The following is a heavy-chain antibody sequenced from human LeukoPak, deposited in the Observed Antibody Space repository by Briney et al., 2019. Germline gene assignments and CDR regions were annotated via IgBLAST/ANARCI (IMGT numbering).Heavy chain of an antibody. V-gene: IGHV1-18*01. CDR3: ARIRFAAPGYIVVVPAAMGDY. J-gene: IGHJ4*02. D-gene: IGHD2-2*01. Sequence: ASVKVSCKASGYTFTSYGISWVRQAPGQGLEWMGWISAYNGNTNYAQKLQGRVTMTTDTSTSTAYMELRSLRSDDTAVYYCARIRFAAPGYIVVVPAAMGDYWGQGTLVTASS. CDR1: GYTFTSYG. CDR2: ISAYNGNT.